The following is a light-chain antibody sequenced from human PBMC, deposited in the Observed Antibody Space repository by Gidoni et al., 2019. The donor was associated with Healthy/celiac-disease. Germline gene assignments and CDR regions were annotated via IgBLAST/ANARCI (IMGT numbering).Light chain of an antibody. CDR2: WAS. CDR3: QQYYSTPPT. J-gene: IGKJ1*01. Sequence: DIVLTQSPDSLAVSLGERATINCKSSQSVLYSSNNKNYLAWYQQKPGQPPKLHIYWASTRESGVPDRFSGSGSGKDFTLTISSLQVEDVAVYYCQQYYSTPPTFGQGTKVEIK. CDR1: QSVLYSSNNKNY. V-gene: IGKV4-1*01.